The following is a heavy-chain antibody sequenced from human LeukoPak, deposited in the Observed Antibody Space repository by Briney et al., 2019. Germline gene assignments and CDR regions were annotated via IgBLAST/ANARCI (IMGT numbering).Heavy chain of an antibody. CDR3: ARHKGDGYNYVFDY. V-gene: IGHV4-59*08. D-gene: IGHD5-24*01. J-gene: IGHJ4*02. CDR2: IYYSGST. CDR1: GGSISSYY. Sequence: KPSETLSLTCTVSGGSISSYYWSWIRQPPGKGLEWIGYIYYSGSTNYNPSLKSRVTISVDTSKNQFSLKLSSVTAADTAVYYCARHKGDGYNYVFDYWGQGTLVTVSS.